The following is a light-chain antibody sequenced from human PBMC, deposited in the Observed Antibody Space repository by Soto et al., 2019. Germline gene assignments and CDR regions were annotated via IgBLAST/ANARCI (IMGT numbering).Light chain of an antibody. J-gene: IGLJ3*02. Sequence: QAVVTQPPSASGTPGQRVSISCSGNSSNIGSNTVNWYHQLPGTAPTLLIYSNNQRPSGVPDRFSGSKSGTSASLAISGLQSQDEADYYSATWDDSLNGGVFGGGTKLTVL. CDR1: SSNIGSNT. CDR2: SNN. V-gene: IGLV1-44*01. CDR3: ATWDDSLNGGV.